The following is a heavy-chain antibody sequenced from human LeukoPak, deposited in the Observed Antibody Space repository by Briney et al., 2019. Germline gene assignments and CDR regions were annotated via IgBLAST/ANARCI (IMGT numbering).Heavy chain of an antibody. J-gene: IGHJ4*02. CDR1: GGSFSAYY. Sequence: SETLSLTCAVYGGSFSAYYWTWIRQPPGKGREWIGEINHSGSTNYNPSLKSRVTISVDTSKNQFSLKVTSVTAADTAVYYCARGRVNYDILTGLDYWGQGTLVTVSS. D-gene: IGHD3-9*01. CDR2: INHSGST. V-gene: IGHV4-34*01. CDR3: ARGRVNYDILTGLDY.